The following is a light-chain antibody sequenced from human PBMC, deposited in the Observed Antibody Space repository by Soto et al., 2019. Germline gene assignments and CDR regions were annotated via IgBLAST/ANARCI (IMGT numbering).Light chain of an antibody. CDR3: QQSYTLSLS. V-gene: IGKV1-39*01. J-gene: IGKJ4*01. CDR1: QSISNY. Sequence: DIQMTQSPSSLSASVGDRVTITCRASQSISNYVNWYQQRPGKTPKLLIYAASSLQSGVSSRFSGRGSGTDFTLTISRLQREDFATYYCQQSYTLSLSFGGGTKLDIK. CDR2: AAS.